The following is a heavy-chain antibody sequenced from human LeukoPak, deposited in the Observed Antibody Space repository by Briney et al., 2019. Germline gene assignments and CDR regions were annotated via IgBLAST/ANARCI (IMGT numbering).Heavy chain of an antibody. CDR3: ARAPYGSGSPDYYYYGMDV. Sequence: GGSLRLSCAASGFTFSSYSMNWVRQAPGKGLEWVSSISSSSSYIYYADSVKGRFTISRDNAKNSLYLQMNSLRAEDTAVYCCARAPYGSGSPDYYYYGMDVWGQGTTVTVSS. J-gene: IGHJ6*02. V-gene: IGHV3-21*01. CDR2: ISSSSSYI. CDR1: GFTFSSYS. D-gene: IGHD3-10*01.